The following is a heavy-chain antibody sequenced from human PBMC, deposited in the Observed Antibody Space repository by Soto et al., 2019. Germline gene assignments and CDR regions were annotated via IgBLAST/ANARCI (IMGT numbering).Heavy chain of an antibody. CDR1: GFTFSSYA. Sequence: GGSLRLSCAASGFTFSSYAMSWVRQAAGKGLEWVSAISGSGGSTYYADSVKGRFTISRDNSKNTLYLQMNSLRAEDTAVYYSAKDLTTMVRGVLGYWGQGTLVTVSS. J-gene: IGHJ4*02. V-gene: IGHV3-23*01. D-gene: IGHD3-10*01. CDR2: ISGSGGST. CDR3: AKDLTTMVRGVLGY.